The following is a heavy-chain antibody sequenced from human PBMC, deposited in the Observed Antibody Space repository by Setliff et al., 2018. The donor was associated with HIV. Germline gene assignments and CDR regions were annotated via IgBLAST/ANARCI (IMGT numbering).Heavy chain of an antibody. CDR2: ISYDGSNE. V-gene: IGHV3-30-3*01. J-gene: IGHJ6*02. CDR1: GFTFSSYA. CDR3: ARIRGFCSGGSCYPYYYYAMDV. Sequence: PGGSLRLSCAASGFTFSSYAMHWVRQAPGKGLEWVAVISYDGSNEYYADSVKCRFTISRDNSKNTLYLQMNSLRAEDTGLYYCARIRGFCSGGSCYPYYYYAMDVWGQGTTVTVSS. D-gene: IGHD2-15*01.